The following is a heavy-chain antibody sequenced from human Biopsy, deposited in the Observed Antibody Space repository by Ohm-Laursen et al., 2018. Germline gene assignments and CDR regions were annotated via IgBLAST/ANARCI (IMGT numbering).Heavy chain of an antibody. CDR1: GFTFATYG. V-gene: IGHV3-21*01. CDR2: ISSTGNST. Sequence: GSLRLSCTASGFTFATYGMSWVHQAPGKGLEWVSGISSTGNSTYYADSVKGRFTISRDNAKNSLYLQMNSLRAEDTAVYYCARAYPPPGRRLVAVAGDFDCWGQGTRVTVSS. D-gene: IGHD2-15*01. CDR3: ARAYPPPGRRLVAVAGDFDC. J-gene: IGHJ4*02.